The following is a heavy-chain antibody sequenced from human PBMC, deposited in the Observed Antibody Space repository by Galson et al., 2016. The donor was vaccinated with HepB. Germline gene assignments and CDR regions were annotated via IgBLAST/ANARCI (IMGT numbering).Heavy chain of an antibody. V-gene: IGHV5-51*03. J-gene: IGHJ4*02. Sequence: QSGAEVKKPGESLKISCKGSGYGFAGYWIGWVRQMPGEGLEWMGIIYPDDSSTGYSPSFLGQVTFSVDKSISTAYLNWSSLKASDTAMDYCSRLGAPNFNPQAAPFATHCFDDWGQGSLVTVAS. D-gene: IGHD3-10*01. CDR3: SRLGAPNFNPQAAPFATHCFDD. CDR2: IYPDDSST. CDR1: GYGFAGYW.